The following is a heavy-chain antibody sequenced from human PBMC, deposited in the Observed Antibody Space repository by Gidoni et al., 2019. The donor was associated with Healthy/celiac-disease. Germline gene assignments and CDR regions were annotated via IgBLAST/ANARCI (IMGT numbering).Heavy chain of an antibody. D-gene: IGHD3-22*01. CDR2: IYWNDDK. V-gene: IGHV2-5*01. J-gene: IGHJ3*02. CDR3: ARSYDSSGYYYRVDAFDI. Sequence: FSGFSLSTSGVGVGWIRQPPGKALEWLALIYWNDDKRYSPSLKSRLTITKDTSKNQVVLTMTNMDPVDTATYYCARSYDSSGYYYRVDAFDIWGQGTMVTVSS. CDR1: GFSLSTSGVG.